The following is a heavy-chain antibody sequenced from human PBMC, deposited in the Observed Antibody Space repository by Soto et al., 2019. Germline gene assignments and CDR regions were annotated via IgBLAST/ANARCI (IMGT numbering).Heavy chain of an antibody. D-gene: IGHD2-21*01. CDR1: GFTFSSYA. CDR3: ARRIPFGYGMDV. Sequence: PGGSLRLSCAASGFTFSSYAMHWVRQAPGKGLEYVSVITSNGGNTDYASSVKGRFTTSRDNSKNTLYLQMGSLRAEDMAVYYRARRIPFGYGMDVWGQGTTVTVSS. J-gene: IGHJ6*02. V-gene: IGHV3-64*01. CDR2: ITSNGGNT.